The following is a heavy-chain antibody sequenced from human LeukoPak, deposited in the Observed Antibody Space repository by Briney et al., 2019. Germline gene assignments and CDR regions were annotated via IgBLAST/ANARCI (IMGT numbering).Heavy chain of an antibody. Sequence: GGSLRLSCAASGFTFSSYAMHWVRQAPGKGLEWVAVISYDGSNKYYADSVKGRFTISRDNAQNSLYLQMNSLRAEDTAVYFCARDRWGYSYGGDWGQGTLVTVSS. CDR1: GFTFSSYA. CDR3: ARDRWGYSYGGD. J-gene: IGHJ4*02. CDR2: ISYDGSNK. D-gene: IGHD5-18*01. V-gene: IGHV3-30*04.